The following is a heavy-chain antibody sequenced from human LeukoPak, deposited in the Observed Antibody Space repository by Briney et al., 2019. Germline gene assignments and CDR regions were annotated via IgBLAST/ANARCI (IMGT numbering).Heavy chain of an antibody. D-gene: IGHD3-22*01. CDR1: GFTFSSYW. Sequence: PGGSLRLSCAASGFTFSSYWMSWVRQPPGKGLEWVANIKQDGSEKYYVDSVKGRFTISRDNAKNSLYLQMNSLRAEDTAVYYCAKTYYYDSSGYYPFDYWGQGTLVTVSS. J-gene: IGHJ4*02. V-gene: IGHV3-7*01. CDR3: AKTYYYDSSGYYPFDY. CDR2: IKQDGSEK.